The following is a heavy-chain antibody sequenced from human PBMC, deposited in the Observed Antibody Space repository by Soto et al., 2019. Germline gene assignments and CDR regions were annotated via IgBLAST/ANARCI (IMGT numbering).Heavy chain of an antibody. CDR1: GGSISSGDYY. D-gene: IGHD3-22*01. J-gene: IGHJ5*02. CDR2: IYYSGST. V-gene: IGHV4-30-4*01. Sequence: QVQLQESGPGLLKPSQTLSLTCTVSGGSISSGDYYWSWIRQPPGKGLEWIGYIYYSGSTYYNPSLKSRVTISVDTSKNQFSLKLSSVTAADTAVYYCARATYYYESSGYLGDWFDPWGQGTLVTVSS. CDR3: ARATYYYESSGYLGDWFDP.